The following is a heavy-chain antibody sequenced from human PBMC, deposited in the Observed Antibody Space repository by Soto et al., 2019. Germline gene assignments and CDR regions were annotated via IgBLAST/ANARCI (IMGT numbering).Heavy chain of an antibody. J-gene: IGHJ6*02. CDR1: GGSVSGGSYY. CDR2: IYYSGST. D-gene: IGHD5-18*01. V-gene: IGHV4-61*01. CDR3: ARPLYSYGPMDV. Sequence: QVQLQESGPGLVKPSETLSLTCTVSGGSVSGGSYYWSWIRQPPGKGLEWIGYIYYSGSTNYNPSLKSRVTISEDTSKNQFSLKLSSVTAADTAVYYCARPLYSYGPMDVWGQGTTVTVSS.